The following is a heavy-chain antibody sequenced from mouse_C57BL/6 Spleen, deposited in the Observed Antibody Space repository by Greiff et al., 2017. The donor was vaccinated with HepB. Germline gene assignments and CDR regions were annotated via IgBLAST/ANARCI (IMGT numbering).Heavy chain of an antibody. V-gene: IGHV1-26*01. Sequence: VQLQQSGPELVKPGASVKISCKASGYTFTDYYMNWVKQSHGKSLEWIGDINPNNGGTSYNQKFKGKATLTVDKSSSTAYMELRSLTSEDSAVYYCARWTYYEDFDYWGQGTTLTVSS. D-gene: IGHD2-10*01. J-gene: IGHJ2*01. CDR3: ARWTYYEDFDY. CDR1: GYTFTDYY. CDR2: INPNNGGT.